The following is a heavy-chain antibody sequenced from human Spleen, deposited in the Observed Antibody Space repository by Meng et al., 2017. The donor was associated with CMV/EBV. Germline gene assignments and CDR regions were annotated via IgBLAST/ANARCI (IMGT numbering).Heavy chain of an antibody. CDR2: ISWNGGTI. CDR3: ARSCSGDTWACPFEY. CDR1: GFTFDDYV. J-gene: IGHJ4*02. Sequence: SGFTFDDYVMSWVRQAPGKGLEWVSGISWNGGTIGYADSVQGRFTISRDDAKNSLYLQMNSLRAEDTAFYYCARSCSGDTWACPFEYWGQGSLVTVSS. D-gene: IGHD2-15*01. V-gene: IGHV3-20*03.